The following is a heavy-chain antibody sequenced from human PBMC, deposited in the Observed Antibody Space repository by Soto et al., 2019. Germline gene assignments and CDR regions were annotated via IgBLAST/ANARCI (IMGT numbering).Heavy chain of an antibody. Sequence: SETLSLTCAVYGGSFSGYYWSWIRQPPGKGLEWIGEINHSGSTNYNPSLKSRVTISVDTSKNQFSLKLSSVTAADTAVYYCARGRSDVWGSYRYTAFKFDYWGQGTLVTVSS. CDR3: ARGRSDVWGSYRYTAFKFDY. CDR2: INHSGST. CDR1: GGSFSGYY. J-gene: IGHJ4*02. V-gene: IGHV4-34*01. D-gene: IGHD3-16*02.